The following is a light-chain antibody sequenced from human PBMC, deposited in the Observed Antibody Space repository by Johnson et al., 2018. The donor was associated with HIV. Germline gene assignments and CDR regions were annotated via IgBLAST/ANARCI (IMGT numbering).Light chain of an antibody. CDR2: ENN. CDR3: GTWDSSLSAL. Sequence: QSVLTQPPSVSAAPGQKVTISCSGSSSNIGNNYVSWYQQVPGAAPKLLNYENNKRPSGIPDRFSGSKSGTSATLGITGLQTGDEADYYCGTWDSSLSALFGTGTKVTVL. J-gene: IGLJ1*01. V-gene: IGLV1-51*02. CDR1: SSNIGNNY.